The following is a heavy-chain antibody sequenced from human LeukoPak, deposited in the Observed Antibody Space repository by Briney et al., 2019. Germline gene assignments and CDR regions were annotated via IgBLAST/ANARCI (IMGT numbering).Heavy chain of an antibody. CDR3: ATSIFGGYYFDY. CDR2: FDPEDGET. D-gene: IGHD3-3*01. Sequence: ASVKVSCKVSGYTLTELSMHWVRQAPGKGLEWMGGFDPEDGETICAQKFQGRVTMTEDTSTDTAYMELSSLRSEDTAVYYCATSIFGGYYFDYWGQGTLVTVSS. V-gene: IGHV1-24*01. J-gene: IGHJ4*02. CDR1: GYTLTELS.